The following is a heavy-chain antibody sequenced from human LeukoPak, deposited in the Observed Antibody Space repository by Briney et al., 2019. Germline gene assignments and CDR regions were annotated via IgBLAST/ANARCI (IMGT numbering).Heavy chain of an antibody. Sequence: GGSLRLSCAASGFTFSSYGMRWVRQAPGKGLEWVAFIRFDGNANYYADCVKGRFTISRANSKNTLYLQMNSLRADDTAIYYCANTIAVAGFNYYYGMDVWGQGTTVTVSS. V-gene: IGHV3-30*02. J-gene: IGHJ6*02. CDR3: ANTIAVAGFNYYYGMDV. CDR2: IRFDGNAN. CDR1: GFTFSSYG. D-gene: IGHD6-19*01.